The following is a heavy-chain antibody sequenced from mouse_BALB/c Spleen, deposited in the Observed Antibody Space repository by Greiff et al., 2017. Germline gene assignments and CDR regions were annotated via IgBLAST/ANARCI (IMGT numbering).Heavy chain of an antibody. CDR2: IWSGGST. CDR1: GFSLTSYG. J-gene: IGHJ3*01. CDR3: ARGHYGSSYWFAY. D-gene: IGHD1-1*01. V-gene: IGHV2-2*02. Sequence: QVQLQQSGPGLVQPSQSLSITCTVSGFSLTSYGVHWVRQSPGKGLEWLGVIWSGGSTDYNAAFISRLSISKDNSKSQVFFKMNSLQANDTAIYYCARGHYGSSYWFAYWGQGTLVTVSA.